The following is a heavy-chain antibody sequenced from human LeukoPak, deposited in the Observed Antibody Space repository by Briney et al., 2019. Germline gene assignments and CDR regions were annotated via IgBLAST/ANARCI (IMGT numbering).Heavy chain of an antibody. CDR3: AKSIVLMVYASGYGMDV. CDR2: ISYDGSKK. J-gene: IGHJ6*02. Sequence: GGSLRLSCAASGFTFSSYGMHWVRQAPGKGLEWVAVISYDGSKKYYADSVKGRFTISRDNSKNTLYLQMNSLRAEDTAVYYCAKSIVLMVYASGYGMDVWGQGTTVTVSS. D-gene: IGHD2-8*01. V-gene: IGHV3-30*18. CDR1: GFTFSSYG.